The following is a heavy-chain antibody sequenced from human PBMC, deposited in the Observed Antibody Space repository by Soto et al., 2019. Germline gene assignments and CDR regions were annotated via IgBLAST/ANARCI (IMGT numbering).Heavy chain of an antibody. J-gene: IGHJ4*02. V-gene: IGHV3-15*01. D-gene: IGHD1-26*01. CDR1: GFTFSNAW. CDR2: IKSKTEGGTT. CDR3: TTSGRRRTWDRCRDY. Sequence: GGSLRLSCAASGFTFSNAWMSWVRQAPGKGLEWVGRIKSKTEGGTTDYAAPVKGRFTISRDDSKNTLHLQMNSLITEETTVYYCTTSGRRRTWDRCRDYWGQGTLVTVSS.